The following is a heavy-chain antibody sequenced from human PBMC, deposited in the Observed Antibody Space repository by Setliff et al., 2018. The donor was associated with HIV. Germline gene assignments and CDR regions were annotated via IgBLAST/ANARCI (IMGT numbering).Heavy chain of an antibody. D-gene: IGHD6-19*01. J-gene: IGHJ6*02. CDR3: AGLGSGWSDSYAYAMDV. CDR2: ISPYNGHT. V-gene: IGHV1-18*01. CDR1: GYTFKTYG. Sequence: ASVKVFCKASGYTFKTYGISWVRQAPGHGLECMGWISPYNGHTNYAQNCQGRVTMTIDTSTSRAYLDLKSLTSDDTAAYFCAGLGSGWSDSYAYAMDVWGQGTTVTVSS.